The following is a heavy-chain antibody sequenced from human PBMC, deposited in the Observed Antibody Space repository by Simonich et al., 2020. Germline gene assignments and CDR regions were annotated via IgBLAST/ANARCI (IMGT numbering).Heavy chain of an antibody. V-gene: IGHV1-2*02. D-gene: IGHD7-27*01. CDR1: GYTFTGYY. J-gene: IGHJ4*02. CDR3: ARSAGSTGDFDY. Sequence: QVQLVQSGAEVKKPGASVKVSCKASGYTFTGYYMHWVRQAPGQGLEWMGWCNPNSGGTKYGQKFQGRVTMTRDTSISTAYMELSRLRSDDTAVYYCARSAGSTGDFDYWGQGTLVTVSS. CDR2: CNPNSGGT.